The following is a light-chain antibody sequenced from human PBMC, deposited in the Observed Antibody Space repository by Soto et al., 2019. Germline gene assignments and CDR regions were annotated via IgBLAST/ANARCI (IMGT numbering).Light chain of an antibody. CDR2: GAS. Sequence: IEVTQSPCTLGLSPWERATLSCRASQSVSSSYLAWYQQKPGQAPRLLIYGASSRATGIPDRFSGSGSGADFTLTISRLEPEDFAVYYCQQYAGSRTFGQGTKVDIK. CDR1: QSVSSSY. V-gene: IGKV3-20*01. J-gene: IGKJ1*01. CDR3: QQYAGSRT.